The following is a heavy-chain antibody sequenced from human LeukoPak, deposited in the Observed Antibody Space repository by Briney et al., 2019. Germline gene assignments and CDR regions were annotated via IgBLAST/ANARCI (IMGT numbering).Heavy chain of an antibody. J-gene: IGHJ4*02. CDR2: ISGSGGST. CDR1: GFTFSSYA. D-gene: IGHD6-19*01. V-gene: IGHV3-23*01. Sequence: GGSLRLSCAASGFTFSSYAMSWVRQAPGKGLEWASAISGSGGSTYYADSVKGRFTISRDNSKNTLYLQMNSLRAEDTAVYYCAKLIAVAGNIDYWGQGTLVTVSS. CDR3: AKLIAVAGNIDY.